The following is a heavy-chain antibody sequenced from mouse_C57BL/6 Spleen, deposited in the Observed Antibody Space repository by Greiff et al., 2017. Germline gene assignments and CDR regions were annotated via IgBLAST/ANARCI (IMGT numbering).Heavy chain of an antibody. D-gene: IGHD1-1*01. J-gene: IGHJ3*01. CDR3: ARPNYYGSSWFAY. CDR1: GYAFSSYW. CDR2: IYPGDGDT. Sequence: ESGAELVKPGASVKISCKASGYAFSSYWMNWVKQRPGKGLEWIGQIYPGDGDTNYNGKFKGKATLTADKSSSTAYMQLSSLTSEDSAVYFCARPNYYGSSWFAYWGQGTLVTVSA. V-gene: IGHV1-80*01.